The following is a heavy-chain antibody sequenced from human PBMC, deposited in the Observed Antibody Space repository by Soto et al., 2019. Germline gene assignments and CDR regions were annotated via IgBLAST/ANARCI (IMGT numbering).Heavy chain of an antibody. J-gene: IGHJ4*02. CDR3: ARDPLGPLTTVNV. Sequence: EVQLVESGGGLVQPGESLRLSCAVSGFTVSSNYMSWIRQAPGKGQEWVSVIYRGGNTFYADSVKGRFTISRDNSNNTLYLQMSSLRAEDTAVYYCARDPLGPLTTVNVWGQGTLVAVSS. CDR2: IYRGGNT. D-gene: IGHD4-17*01. V-gene: IGHV3-66*01. CDR1: GFTVSSNY.